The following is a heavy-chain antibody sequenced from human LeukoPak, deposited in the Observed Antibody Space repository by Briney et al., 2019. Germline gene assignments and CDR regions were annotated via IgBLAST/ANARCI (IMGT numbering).Heavy chain of an antibody. Sequence: SETLSLTCTVSGGSISSYYWSWIRQPPGKGLERIGYIYYSGSTNYNPSLKSRVTISVDTSKNQFSLKLSSVTAADTAVYYCARATQGLRWYRYFDYWGQGTLVTVSS. CDR3: ARATQGLRWYRYFDY. J-gene: IGHJ4*02. D-gene: IGHD4-23*01. V-gene: IGHV4-59*01. CDR1: GGSISSYY. CDR2: IYYSGST.